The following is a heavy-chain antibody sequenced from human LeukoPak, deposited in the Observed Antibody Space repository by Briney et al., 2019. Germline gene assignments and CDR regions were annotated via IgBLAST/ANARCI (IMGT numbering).Heavy chain of an antibody. CDR3: ARGTFDP. CDR1: GYAFIDHH. V-gene: IGHV1-2*02. CDR2: IHPNSGGT. Sequence: ASVKVSCKTSGYAFIDHHRHWVRQAPGQGLEWMGWIHPNSGGTNYAQRFQGRVTMTRDTSISTVYMELSRLRSDDTAVYYCARGTFDPWGQGTLVTVSS. D-gene: IGHD3/OR15-3a*01. J-gene: IGHJ5*02.